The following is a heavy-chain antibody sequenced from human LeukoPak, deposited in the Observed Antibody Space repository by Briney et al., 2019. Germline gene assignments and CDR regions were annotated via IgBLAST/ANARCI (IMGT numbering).Heavy chain of an antibody. CDR2: IWYDGSQK. CDR1: GFTFSGYG. D-gene: IGHD1-26*01. CDR3: AREVSGSSYFDY. Sequence: GGSLRLSCAASGFTFSGYGMHWVRQAPGKGLEWVAVIWYDGSQKYYTDSVKGRFTVSRDNPKNTLYLEMNSLRAEDTAVYYCAREVSGSSYFDYWGQGTLVTVSS. J-gene: IGHJ4*02. V-gene: IGHV3-33*01.